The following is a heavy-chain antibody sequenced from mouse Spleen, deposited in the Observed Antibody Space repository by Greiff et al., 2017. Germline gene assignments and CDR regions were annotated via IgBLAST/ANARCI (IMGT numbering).Heavy chain of an antibody. CDR3: ARQGLRYYFDY. CDR1: GYTFTSYY. J-gene: IGHJ2*01. CDR2: IYPGDGST. Sequence: VQLQQSGPELVKPGASVKMSCKASGYTFTSYYIHWVKQRPGQGLEWIGWIYPGDGSTKYNEKFKGKTTLTADKSSSTAYMLLSSLTSEDSAIYFCARQGLRYYFDYWRQGTTLTVSS. V-gene: IGHV1S56*01. D-gene: IGHD1-1*01.